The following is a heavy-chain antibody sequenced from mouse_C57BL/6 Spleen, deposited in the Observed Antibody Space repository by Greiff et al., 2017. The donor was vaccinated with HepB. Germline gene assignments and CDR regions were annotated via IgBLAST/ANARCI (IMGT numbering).Heavy chain of an antibody. J-gene: IGHJ2*01. CDR3: ARHLINYGSSPFDY. CDR1: GFSLTSYA. CDR2: IWTGGGT. D-gene: IGHD1-1*01. Sequence: VKLVESGPGLVAPSQSLSITCTVSGFSLTSYAISWVRQPPGKGLEWLGVIWTGGGTNYNSALKSRLSISKDNSKSQVFLKMNSLQTDDTARYYCARHLINYGSSPFDYWGQGTTLTVSS. V-gene: IGHV2-9-1*01.